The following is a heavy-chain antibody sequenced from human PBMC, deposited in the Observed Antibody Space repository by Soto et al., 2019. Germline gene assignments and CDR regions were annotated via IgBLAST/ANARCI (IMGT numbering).Heavy chain of an antibody. V-gene: IGHV1-3*01. Sequence: QVQLVQSGAEVKKPGASVKVSCKASGYTFTSYAMHWVRQAPGQRLEWMGWINAGNGNTKYSQKFQGRVTITRDTSASTAYMELSSLRSEDTAVYYCARDLADSSGYYMVFDYWGQGTLVTVSS. CDR1: GYTFTSYA. CDR2: INAGNGNT. CDR3: ARDLADSSGYYMVFDY. J-gene: IGHJ4*02. D-gene: IGHD3-22*01.